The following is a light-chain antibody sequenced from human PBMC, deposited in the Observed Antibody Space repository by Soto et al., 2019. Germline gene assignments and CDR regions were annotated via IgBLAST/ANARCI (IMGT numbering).Light chain of an antibody. CDR1: QSVSSSY. CDR3: QQYGSSPLT. CDR2: GAS. V-gene: IGKV3-20*01. Sequence: EIVLTQSPGTLSLSPGERATLSCRASQSVSSSYLAWYQQKPGQAPRLLIYGASSRATGIPDRFSGSGSGTDFTLTNSRLEPEDFAVYYCQQYGSSPLTFVGGTKVEIK. J-gene: IGKJ4*01.